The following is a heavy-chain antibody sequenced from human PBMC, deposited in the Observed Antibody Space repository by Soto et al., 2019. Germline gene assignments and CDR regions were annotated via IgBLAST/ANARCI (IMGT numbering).Heavy chain of an antibody. Sequence: SVKVSCKASGYTFTSYYMHWVRQAPGQGLEWMGIINPSGGSTSYAQKFQGRVTMTRDTSTSTVYMELSSLRPEDTAVYYCARVGPGDWFDPWGQGTLVTVSS. CDR3: ARVGPGDWFDP. V-gene: IGHV1-46*03. J-gene: IGHJ5*02. D-gene: IGHD3-10*01. CDR2: INPSGGST. CDR1: GYTFTSYY.